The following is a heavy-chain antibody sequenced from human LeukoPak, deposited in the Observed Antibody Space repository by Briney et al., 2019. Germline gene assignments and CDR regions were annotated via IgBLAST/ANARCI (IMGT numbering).Heavy chain of an antibody. CDR1: GFTFSDYY. CDR2: ISSSGNTI. D-gene: IGHD6-13*01. Sequence: GGSLRLSCAASGFTFSDYYMSWIRQAPGKGLEWVSYISSSGNTIYYADSVKGRFTISRDNAKNSLYLQMNSLRAEDTAVYYCARAPPGYSSNWYAYWGRGTLVTVSS. V-gene: IGHV3-11*01. CDR3: ARAPPGYSSNWYAY. J-gene: IGHJ5*01.